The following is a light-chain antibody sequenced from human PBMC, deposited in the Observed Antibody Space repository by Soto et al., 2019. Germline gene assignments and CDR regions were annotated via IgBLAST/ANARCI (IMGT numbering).Light chain of an antibody. CDR1: SSEVCGYNY. CDR2: DVS. V-gene: IGLV2-14*01. CDR3: SSYTSSSTLV. J-gene: IGLJ1*01. Sequence: QSALTQPDSVSGSPGQSIPISCTGTSSEVCGYNYVSWYQQHPGKAPKLMIYDVSNRPSGVSNRFSGSKSGNTASLTISGLQAEDEADYYCSSYTSSSTLVFGTGTKSPS.